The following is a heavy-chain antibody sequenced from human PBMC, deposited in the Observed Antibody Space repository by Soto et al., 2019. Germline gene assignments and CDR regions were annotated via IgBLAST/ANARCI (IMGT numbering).Heavy chain of an antibody. CDR3: ARGRDEYKLGNV. CDR1: GGSLSDYY. CDR2: IHPSGST. J-gene: IGHJ6*02. D-gene: IGHD1-1*01. Sequence: SETLSLTCAVSGGSLSDYYWPWIRQSPGKGLEWIGEIHPSGSTYYNPSLRSRVTISVDTSKNQFSLKLTSLTAADTAIYYCARGRDEYKLGNVWGHGTTVTVYS. V-gene: IGHV4-34*01.